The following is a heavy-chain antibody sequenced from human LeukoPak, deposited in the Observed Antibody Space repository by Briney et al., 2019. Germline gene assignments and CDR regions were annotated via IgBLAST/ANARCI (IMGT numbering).Heavy chain of an antibody. CDR2: IYYSGST. Sequence: SETLSLTCTVSGGSISSSGYYWGWIRQPPGKGLEWIGSIYYSGSTYYNPSLKSRVTISVDTSKNQFSLKLSSVTAAYTAVYYCASPSPRGWHHYYYMDVWGKGTTVTVSS. V-gene: IGHV4-39*01. CDR1: GGSISSSGYY. D-gene: IGHD6-19*01. CDR3: ASPSPRGWHHYYYMDV. J-gene: IGHJ6*03.